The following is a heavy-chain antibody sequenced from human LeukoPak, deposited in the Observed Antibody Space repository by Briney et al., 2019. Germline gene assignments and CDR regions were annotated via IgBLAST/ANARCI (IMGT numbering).Heavy chain of an antibody. CDR1: GFTFSSYV. CDR2: IRYDGRNK. D-gene: IGHD2-21*01. V-gene: IGHV3-30*02. CDR3: AKAPLAHCGGDCYSR. Sequence: AGGSLRLSCAASGFTFSSYVIHWVRQAPGKGLEWVSFIRYDGRNKYYADSVKGRFTISRDNSKNMLYLQMNSLRVEDTAVYYCAKAPLAHCGGDCYSRWGQGTLVTVSS. J-gene: IGHJ4*02.